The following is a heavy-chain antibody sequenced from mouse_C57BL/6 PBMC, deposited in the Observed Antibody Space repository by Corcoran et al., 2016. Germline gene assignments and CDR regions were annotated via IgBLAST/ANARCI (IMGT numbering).Heavy chain of an antibody. J-gene: IGHJ2*01. CDR3: ARSPSHYYGSSYYFDY. CDR2: INPNNGGT. D-gene: IGHD1-1*01. Sequence: EVQLQQSAPELVKPGASVKISCKASGYTFTDYYMNWVKQSHGKSLEWIGDINPNNGGTSYNQKFKGKATLTVDKSSSTAYMELRSLTSEDSAVYYCARSPSHYYGSSYYFDYWGQGTTLTVSS. CDR1: GYTFTDYY. V-gene: IGHV1-26*01.